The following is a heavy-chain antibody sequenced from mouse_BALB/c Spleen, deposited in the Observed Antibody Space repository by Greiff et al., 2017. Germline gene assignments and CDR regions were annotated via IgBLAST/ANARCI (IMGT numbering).Heavy chain of an antibody. J-gene: IGHJ2*01. CDR3: ARGYLDY. CDR1: GYSITSDYA. CDR2: ISYSGST. V-gene: IGHV3-2*02. Sequence: EVKLVESGPGLVKPSQSLSLTCTVTGYSITSDYAWNWIRQPPGNQLEWMGYISYSGSTSYNPSLKSRISITRDTSKNQFFLQLNSVTTEDTATYYCARGYLDYWGQGTTLTVSS.